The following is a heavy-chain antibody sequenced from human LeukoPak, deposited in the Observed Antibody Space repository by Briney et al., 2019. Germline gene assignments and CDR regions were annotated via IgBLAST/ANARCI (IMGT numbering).Heavy chain of an antibody. V-gene: IGHV4-39*01. J-gene: IGHJ5*02. D-gene: IGHD6-13*01. Sequence: SETLSLTCTVSGGSISGSTYYWGWIRQPPGKGLEWIGSIVYSGSTYYNPSLKSRVTISVDTSKNQFSLKLSSVTAADTAVYYCARPKGSDSSSQFDPWGQGTLVTVSS. CDR1: GGSISGSTYY. CDR2: IVYSGST. CDR3: ARPKGSDSSSQFDP.